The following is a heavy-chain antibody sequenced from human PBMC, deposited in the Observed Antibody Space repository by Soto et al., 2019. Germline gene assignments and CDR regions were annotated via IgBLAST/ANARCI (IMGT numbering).Heavy chain of an antibody. CDR1: GFTFSSYG. CDR2: ISYDGSNK. Sequence: GGSLRLSCAASGFTFSSYGMHWVRQAPGKGLEWVAVISYDGSNKYYADSVKGRFTISRDNSKNTLYLQMNSLRAEDTAVYYCALGYCSSTSCPSDYYYGMDVWGQGTTVTVSS. J-gene: IGHJ6*02. V-gene: IGHV3-30*03. CDR3: ALGYCSSTSCPSDYYYGMDV. D-gene: IGHD2-2*01.